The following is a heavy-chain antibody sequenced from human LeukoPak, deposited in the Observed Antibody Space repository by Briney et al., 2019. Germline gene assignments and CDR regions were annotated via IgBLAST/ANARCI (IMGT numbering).Heavy chain of an antibody. CDR2: ISSSSSTI. J-gene: IGHJ4*02. D-gene: IGHD1-26*01. CDR3: ARLTTQIDY. V-gene: IGHV3-48*01. Sequence: GGSLRLSCAASGFTFSSYSMNWVRQAPGKGLEWVSYISSSSSTIYYADSVKGRFTISRDNAKNSLYLRMNSLRAEDTAVYYCARLTTQIDYWGQGTLVTVSS. CDR1: GFTFSSYS.